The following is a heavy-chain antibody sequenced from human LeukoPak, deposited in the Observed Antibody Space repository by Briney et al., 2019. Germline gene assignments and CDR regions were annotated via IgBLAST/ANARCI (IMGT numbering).Heavy chain of an antibody. CDR2: ASYIRGT. J-gene: IGHJ4*02. CDR3: ATSYGGYVLDY. Sequence: SETLSLTCTVSVGSINGHYWTWIRQPPAKGLEWIGYASYIRGTNYNPSLKSRVSMSVDASKNEFSLKLSSVTAADTGVYYCATSYGGYVLDYWGQGALVIVSS. V-gene: IGHV4-59*11. D-gene: IGHD6-25*01. CDR1: VGSINGHY.